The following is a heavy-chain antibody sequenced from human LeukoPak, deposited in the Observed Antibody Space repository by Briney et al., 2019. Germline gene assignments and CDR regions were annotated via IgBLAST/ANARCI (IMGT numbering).Heavy chain of an antibody. J-gene: IGHJ4*02. Sequence: GGSLRLSCAAAGFTFSSYWMSWVRQAPGKGLEWVANIKQDGSEKYYVDSVKGRFTISRDNAKNSVYLQMNSLRAEDTAVYYCASGYYYDSSGPPDYFDYWGQGTLVTVSS. CDR1: GFTFSSYW. CDR2: IKQDGSEK. V-gene: IGHV3-7*01. CDR3: ASGYYYDSSGPPDYFDY. D-gene: IGHD3-22*01.